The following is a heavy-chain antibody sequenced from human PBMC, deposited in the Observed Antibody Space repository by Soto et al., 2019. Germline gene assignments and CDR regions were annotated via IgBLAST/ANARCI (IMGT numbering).Heavy chain of an antibody. J-gene: IGHJ4*02. CDR3: ARDGGSHGPSYFDS. D-gene: IGHD3-16*01. Sequence: VQLVEYGGGVVQPGRSLRLSCAASGSTFSKYGMHWVRQAPGKGPEWVAVIWYDGSNKYYGESVKGRFSISRDNSKNTLYLVINSLRTEDTAVYYCARDGGSHGPSYFDSWGQGSLVIVSS. V-gene: IGHV3-33*01. CDR2: IWYDGSNK. CDR1: GSTFSKYG.